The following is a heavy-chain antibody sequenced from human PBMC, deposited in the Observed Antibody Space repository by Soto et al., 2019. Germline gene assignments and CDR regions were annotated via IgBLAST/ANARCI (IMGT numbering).Heavy chain of an antibody. Sequence: SETLSLTCAVSGGSISSSNWWNWVRQPPGKGLEWIGEIHHSGSTNYNPSLKSRVTISVDKSKNQFSLKLNSVTAADTAVHYCARVRQGCSSTSCYFDPWGQGTLVTVSS. J-gene: IGHJ5*02. CDR1: GGSISSSNW. CDR3: ARVRQGCSSTSCYFDP. CDR2: IHHSGST. V-gene: IGHV4-4*02. D-gene: IGHD2-2*01.